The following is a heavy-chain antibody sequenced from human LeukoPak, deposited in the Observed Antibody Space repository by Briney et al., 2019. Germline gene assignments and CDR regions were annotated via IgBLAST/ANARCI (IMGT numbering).Heavy chain of an antibody. CDR2: ISYDGSNK. CDR3: ARDASGSYYF. J-gene: IGHJ4*02. D-gene: IGHD1-26*01. V-gene: IGHV3-30*09. CDR1: GFTFSSYA. Sequence: GGSLRLSCAASGFTFSSYAMHWVRQAPGKGLEWVAVISYDGSNKYYADSVKGRFAISRDNSKNTLYLQMNSLRAEDTAVYYCARDASGSYYFWGQGTLVTVSS.